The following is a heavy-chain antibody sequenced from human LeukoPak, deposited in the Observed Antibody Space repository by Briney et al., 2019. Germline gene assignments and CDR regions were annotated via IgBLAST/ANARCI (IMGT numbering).Heavy chain of an antibody. J-gene: IGHJ4*02. CDR3: ARGVLDTKTRFDY. CDR2: IYYSGST. CDR1: GGSISGYY. V-gene: IGHV4-59*01. Sequence: SETLSLTCTVSGGSISGYYWSWIRQPPGKGLEWIGYIYYSGSTKYNPSLKSRVTISVDASKNQFSLRLSSLTAADTAVYYCARGVLDTKTRFDYWGQGTLVTVSS. D-gene: IGHD5-18*01.